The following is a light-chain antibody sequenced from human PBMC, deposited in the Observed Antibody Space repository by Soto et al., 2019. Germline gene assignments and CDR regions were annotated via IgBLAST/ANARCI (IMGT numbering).Light chain of an antibody. CDR1: ESISRW. CDR3: QQCHSYWT. Sequence: DIPMPQSPSTLSASVGDRFTITCRASESISRWLAWYPQKPGKPPNLLIYKASTLGSGVPSRFSGTGSGTEFTLTISSLQPDEFATYYCQQCHSYWTGGQGTKGDIK. CDR2: KAS. V-gene: IGKV1-5*03. J-gene: IGKJ1*01.